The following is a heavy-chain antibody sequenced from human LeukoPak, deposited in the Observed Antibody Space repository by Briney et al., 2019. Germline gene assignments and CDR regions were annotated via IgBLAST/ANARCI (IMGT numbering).Heavy chain of an antibody. CDR3: AKKPDYYYDSSGYSAT. CDR1: GFTFSSYA. CDR2: ISGSGGST. J-gene: IGHJ5*02. V-gene: IGHV3-23*01. D-gene: IGHD3-22*01. Sequence: PGGSLRLSCAASGFTFSSYAMSWVRQAPGKGLEWVSAISGSGGSTYYADSVKGRFTISRDNSKNTLYLQMNSLRAEDTAVYYCAKKPDYYYDSSGYSATWGQGTLVTVSS.